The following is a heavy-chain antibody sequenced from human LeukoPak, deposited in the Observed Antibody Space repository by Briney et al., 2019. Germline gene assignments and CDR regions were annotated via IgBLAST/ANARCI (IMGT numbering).Heavy chain of an antibody. CDR2: IYYSGST. J-gene: IGHJ4*02. CDR3: ARNYYDSSGYFGFDY. CDR1: GGSISSYY. D-gene: IGHD3-22*01. Sequence: PSETLSLTCTVSGGSISSYYWSWIWQPPRKGLEWMGYIYYSGSTNYNPSLQSRVTISVDTSKNKFSLKLSSVTAADTAVHYCARNYYDSSGYFGFDYWGQGTLVTVSS. V-gene: IGHV4-59*01.